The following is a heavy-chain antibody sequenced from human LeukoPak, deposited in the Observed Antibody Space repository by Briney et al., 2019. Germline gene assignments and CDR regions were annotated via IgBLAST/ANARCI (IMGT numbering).Heavy chain of an antibody. D-gene: IGHD1-26*01. Sequence: GGSLRLSCAASGFTFSDYSLSWVRQAPGKGLEWVSSISSSSSYIYYADSVKGRFTISRDNADNSLFLHMNSLRAEDTAVYYCARDGVSWGWELQVHLPGYWGQGTLVTVSS. J-gene: IGHJ4*02. CDR3: ARDGVSWGWELQVHLPGY. V-gene: IGHV3-21*01. CDR1: GFTFSDYS. CDR2: ISSSSSYI.